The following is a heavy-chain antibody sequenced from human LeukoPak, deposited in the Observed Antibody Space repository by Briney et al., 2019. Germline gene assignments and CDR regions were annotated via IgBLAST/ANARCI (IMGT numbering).Heavy chain of an antibody. CDR1: GFTFSSYW. Sequence: GGSLRLSCAASGFTFSSYWMSWVRQAPGKGLEWVANIKQDGSGKYYVDSVKGRFTISRDNAKNSLYLQMNSLRAEDTAVYYCARDGGFCSGGSCYDYWGQGTLVTVSS. D-gene: IGHD2-15*01. J-gene: IGHJ4*02. CDR2: IKQDGSGK. CDR3: ARDGGFCSGGSCYDY. V-gene: IGHV3-7*01.